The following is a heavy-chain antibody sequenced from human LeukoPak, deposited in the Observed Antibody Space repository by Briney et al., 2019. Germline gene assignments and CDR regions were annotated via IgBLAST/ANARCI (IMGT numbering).Heavy chain of an antibody. Sequence: PGGSLRLSCAASGFTFSSYAMGWVRQAPGKGLEWVSAISGSGGSTYYADSVEGRFTISRDNSKNTLYLQMNSLRAEDTAVYYCAKDVVRYCSGGSSYPVDYWGQGTLVTVSS. D-gene: IGHD2-15*01. V-gene: IGHV3-23*01. J-gene: IGHJ4*02. CDR2: ISGSGGST. CDR3: AKDVVRYCSGGSSYPVDY. CDR1: GFTFSSYA.